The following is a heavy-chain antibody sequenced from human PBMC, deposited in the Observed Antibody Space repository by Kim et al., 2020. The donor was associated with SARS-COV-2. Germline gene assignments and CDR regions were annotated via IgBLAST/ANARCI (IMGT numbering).Heavy chain of an antibody. D-gene: IGHD6-19*01. Sequence: GGSLRLSCAASGFTFSSYAMSWVRQAPGKGLEWVSAISGSGGSTYYADSVKGRFTISRDNSKNTLYLQMNSLRAEDTAVYYCAKVPRGSSGTGGEYFQHWGQGTLVTVSS. CDR2: ISGSGGST. CDR1: GFTFSSYA. J-gene: IGHJ1*01. CDR3: AKVPRGSSGTGGEYFQH. V-gene: IGHV3-23*01.